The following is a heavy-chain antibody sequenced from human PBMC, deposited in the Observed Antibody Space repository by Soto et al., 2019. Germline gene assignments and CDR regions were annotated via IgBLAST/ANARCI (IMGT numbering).Heavy chain of an antibody. Sequence: QVQLVESGGGVVQPGRSLRLSCAASGFTFSSYAMHWVRQAPGKGLEWVAVISYDGSNKYYADSVKGRFTISRDNSKNTEQLQRNSLSAEDTAVYYCARGGSGWYKDGMAVWGHGTTVTVSS. CDR1: GFTFSSYA. J-gene: IGHJ6*02. D-gene: IGHD6-19*01. CDR2: ISYDGSNK. V-gene: IGHV3-30-3*01. CDR3: ARGGSGWYKDGMAV.